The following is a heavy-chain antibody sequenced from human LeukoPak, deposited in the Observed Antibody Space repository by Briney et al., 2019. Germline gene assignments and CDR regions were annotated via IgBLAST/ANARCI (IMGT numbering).Heavy chain of an antibody. CDR3: AREKVNWFDP. CDR2: LSGSGGST. CDR1: GFTFSSYA. J-gene: IGHJ5*02. V-gene: IGHV3-23*01. Sequence: GGSLRLSCAASGFTFSSYAMSWVRQAPGKGLEWVSALSGSGGSTYYADSVKGRFAISRDNSKNTLYLQMNSLRAEDTAVYYCAREKVNWFDPWGQGTLVTVSS.